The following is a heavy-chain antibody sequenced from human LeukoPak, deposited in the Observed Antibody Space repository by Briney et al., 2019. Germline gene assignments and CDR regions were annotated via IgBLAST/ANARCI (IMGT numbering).Heavy chain of an antibody. V-gene: IGHV1-2*02. CDR1: GYTFTGYY. Sequence: ASVKVSCKASGYTFTGYYMHWVRQAPGQGLEWMGWINPNSGGTNYAQKLQGRVTMTTDTSTSTAYMELRSLRSDDTAVYYCARGPYSSGWELKYYFDYWGQGTLVTVSS. CDR3: ARGPYSSGWELKYYFDY. J-gene: IGHJ4*02. CDR2: INPNSGGT. D-gene: IGHD6-19*01.